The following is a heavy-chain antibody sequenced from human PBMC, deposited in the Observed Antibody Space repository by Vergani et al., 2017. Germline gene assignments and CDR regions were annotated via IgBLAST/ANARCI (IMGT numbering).Heavy chain of an antibody. V-gene: IGHV3-30*03. D-gene: IGHD6-19*01. J-gene: IGHJ3*02. CDR1: GFTFSSYG. CDR3: ARDRQWLVQGAFDI. CDR2: ISYDGSNK. Sequence: QVQLVESGGGVVQPGRSLRLSCAASGFTFSSYGMHWVRQAPGKGLEWVAVISYDGSNKYYADSVKGRFTISRDNSKNTLYLQMNSLRAEDTAVYYCARDRQWLVQGAFDIWGQGTMVTVSS.